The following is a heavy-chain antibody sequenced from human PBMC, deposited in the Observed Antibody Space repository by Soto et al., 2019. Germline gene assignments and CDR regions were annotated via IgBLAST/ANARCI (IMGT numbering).Heavy chain of an antibody. Sequence: QVQLQESGPRLVKPSETLSLTCIVSGGSISNYYWSWIRQPPGKGLEWIGYIYYSGSTNYNPSLQSRVTISVDTSKNQLSLNLSSVTAADTAVYYCARAVLPATAPFDYWGQGTLVTVSS. V-gene: IGHV4-59*01. J-gene: IGHJ4*02. CDR1: GGSISNYY. D-gene: IGHD2-2*01. CDR3: ARAVLPATAPFDY. CDR2: IYYSGST.